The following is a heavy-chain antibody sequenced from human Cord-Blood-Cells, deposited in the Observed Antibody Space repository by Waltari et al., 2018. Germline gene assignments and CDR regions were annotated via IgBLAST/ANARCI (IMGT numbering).Heavy chain of an antibody. CDR3: AIHPRGSPWYFDL. D-gene: IGHD6-13*01. CDR2: IIPIFGTA. J-gene: IGHJ2*01. CDR1: GGTFSSYP. Sequence: QVQLVQSGAEVKKPGSSVKVSCKASGGTFSSYPFSWVRKAPGQGLEWMGGIIPIFGTANYAQKCQGRVTITADESTSTAYMELSSLRSEDTAVYYCAIHPRGSPWYFDLWGRGTLVTVSS. V-gene: IGHV1-69*12.